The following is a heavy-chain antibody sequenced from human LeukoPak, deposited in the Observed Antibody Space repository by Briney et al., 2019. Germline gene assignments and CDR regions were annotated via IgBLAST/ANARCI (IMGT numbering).Heavy chain of an antibody. CDR2: IHYTGST. CDR1: GGSISSYY. CDR3: ASSGYSYGQLFDY. J-gene: IGHJ4*02. Sequence: SETLSLTCTVSGGSISSYYWSRIRQSPGKGLECIGYIHYTGSTNYNPSLKSRVTISVETSKNQFSLKLSSVTAADTAVYYCASSGYSYGQLFDYWGQGTLVTVSS. D-gene: IGHD5-18*01. V-gene: IGHV4-59*12.